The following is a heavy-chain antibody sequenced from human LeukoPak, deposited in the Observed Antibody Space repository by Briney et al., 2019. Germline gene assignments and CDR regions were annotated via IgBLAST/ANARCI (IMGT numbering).Heavy chain of an antibody. CDR3: AGEDGYNHFDY. J-gene: IGHJ4*02. CDR2: IYYSGST. Sequence: SETLSLTCTVSGGSISSSSYYWNWIRQPPGKGLEWIGYIYYSGSTNYNPSLKSRVTISVDTSENQFSLKLSSVTAADTAVYYCAGEDGYNHFDYWGQGTLVTVSS. D-gene: IGHD5-24*01. CDR1: GGSISSSSYY. V-gene: IGHV4-61*01.